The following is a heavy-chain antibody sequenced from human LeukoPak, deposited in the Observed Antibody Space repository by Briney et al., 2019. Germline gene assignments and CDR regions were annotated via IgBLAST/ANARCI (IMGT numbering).Heavy chain of an antibody. D-gene: IGHD3-10*01. J-gene: IGHJ4*02. Sequence: PSETLSLTCAVYGGSFSGYYWSWIRQPPGKGLEWIGEINHSGSTNYNPSLKSRVTISVDTSKNQFSLKLSSVTAADTAVYYCARHQAGSYTDSWGQGTLVTVSS. V-gene: IGHV4-34*01. CDR1: GGSFSGYY. CDR3: ARHQAGSYTDS. CDR2: INHSGST.